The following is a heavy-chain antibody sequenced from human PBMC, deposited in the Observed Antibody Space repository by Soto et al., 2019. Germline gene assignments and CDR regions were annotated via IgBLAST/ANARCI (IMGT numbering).Heavy chain of an antibody. D-gene: IGHD3-10*01. Sequence: GGSLRLSCAASGFTVSSYYMSWVRQAPGKGLEWVSVIYSGGSTYYADSVKGRFTISRDTSKSTLFLQMNSLRAEDTAVYYCARAAGSGGYYYYYGMDVWGQGTTVTVSS. CDR3: ARAAGSGGYYYYYGMDV. CDR2: IYSGGST. J-gene: IGHJ6*02. V-gene: IGHV3-53*01. CDR1: GFTVSSYY.